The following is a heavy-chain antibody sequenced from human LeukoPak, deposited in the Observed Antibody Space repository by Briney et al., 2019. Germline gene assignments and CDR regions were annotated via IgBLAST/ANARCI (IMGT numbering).Heavy chain of an antibody. CDR1: EFVFSSHA. CDR2: ISSSSSYI. CDR3: ARSQAGYFDWLLESDY. J-gene: IGHJ4*02. V-gene: IGHV3-21*01. D-gene: IGHD3-9*01. Sequence: GGSLRLSCVASEFVFSSHAMIWVRQAPGKGLKWVSSISSSSSYIYYADSVKGRFTISRDNAKNSLYLQMNSLRAEDTAVYYCARSQAGYFDWLLESDYWGQGTLVTVSS.